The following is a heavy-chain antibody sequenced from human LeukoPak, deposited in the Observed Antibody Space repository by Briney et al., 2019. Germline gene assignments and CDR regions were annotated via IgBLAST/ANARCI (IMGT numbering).Heavy chain of an antibody. Sequence: PGGSLRLSCAASGFTFSSYSMNWVRQAPGKGLEWVSSISSSSNHIYYADSVKGRFTISRDNAKNSLYLQMNSLRAEDTAVYYCAIAAFSDVATAMVTPLSYYYYYMDVWGKGTTVTVSS. CDR3: AIAAFSDVATAMVTPLSYYYYYMDV. CDR2: ISSSSNHI. J-gene: IGHJ6*03. V-gene: IGHV3-21*01. CDR1: GFTFSSYS. D-gene: IGHD5-18*01.